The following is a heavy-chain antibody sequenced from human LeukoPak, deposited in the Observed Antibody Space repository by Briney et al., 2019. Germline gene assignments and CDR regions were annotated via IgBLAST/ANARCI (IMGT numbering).Heavy chain of an antibody. V-gene: IGHV3-23*01. CDR2: ISGSGGST. Sequence: ETLSLTCTVSGYSISSGYYWGWIRQPPGKGLEWVSAISGSGGSTYYADSVKGRFTISRDNSKNTLYLQMNSLGAEDTAVYYCANPGYYDSSGYYNWGQGTLVTVSS. D-gene: IGHD3-22*01. CDR1: GYSISSGYY. CDR3: ANPGYYDSSGYYN. J-gene: IGHJ4*02.